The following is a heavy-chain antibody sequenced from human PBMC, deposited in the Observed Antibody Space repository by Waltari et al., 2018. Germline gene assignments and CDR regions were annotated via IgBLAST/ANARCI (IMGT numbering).Heavy chain of an antibody. V-gene: IGHV1-24*01. Sequence: QVQLVQSGAEVKKPGASVKVSCKASGYTFTSYAMHWVRQAPGKGLEWMGGFDPEDGETSDAQKFQGRVTMTEDTSTDTAYMELSSLRSEDTAVYYCATVESGSYLRADYWGQGTLVTVSS. CDR1: GYTFTSYA. J-gene: IGHJ4*02. CDR3: ATVESGSYLRADY. D-gene: IGHD1-26*01. CDR2: FDPEDGET.